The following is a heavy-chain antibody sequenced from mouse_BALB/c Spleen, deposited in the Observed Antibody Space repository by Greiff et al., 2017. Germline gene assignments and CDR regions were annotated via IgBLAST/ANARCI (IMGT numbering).Heavy chain of an antibody. CDR3: ARSGIYYYGSRAWFAY. V-gene: IGHV1-54*01. CDR2: INPGSGGT. CDR1: GYAFTNYL. Sequence: VKLVESGAELVRPGTSVKVSCKASGYAFTNYLIEWVKQRPGQGLEWIGVINPGSGGTNYNEKFKGKATLTADKSSSTAYMQLSSLTSDDSAVYFCARSGIYYYGSRAWFAYWGQGTLVTVSA. J-gene: IGHJ3*01. D-gene: IGHD1-1*01.